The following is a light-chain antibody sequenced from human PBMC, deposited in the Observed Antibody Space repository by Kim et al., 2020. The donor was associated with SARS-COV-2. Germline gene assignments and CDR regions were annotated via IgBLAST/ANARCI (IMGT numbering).Light chain of an antibody. CDR3: CSYAADSTYV. J-gene: IGLJ1*01. CDR2: EVS. V-gene: IGLV2-23*02. Sequence: QSALTQPASVSGSPGESITISCTGTSSDVGSYNLVSWYQQHPGKAPKLMIYEVSKRPSGVSNRFSGSKSGNTASLTISGIQAEDEADYYCCSYAADSTYVFGTRTKVTVL. CDR1: SSDVGSYNL.